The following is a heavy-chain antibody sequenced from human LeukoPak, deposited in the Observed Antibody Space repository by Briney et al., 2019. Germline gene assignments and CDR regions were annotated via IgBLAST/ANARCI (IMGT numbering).Heavy chain of an antibody. J-gene: IGHJ4*02. Sequence: GGSLRLSCAASGFTFSDYYMSWIRQAPGKGLEWVSYISSSSSYTNYADSVKGRFTISRDNAKNSLYLQMNSLRAEDTAVCYCARVTQAVAGLDYWGQGTLVTVSS. CDR1: GFTFSDYY. D-gene: IGHD6-19*01. CDR2: ISSSSSYT. CDR3: ARVTQAVAGLDY. V-gene: IGHV3-11*05.